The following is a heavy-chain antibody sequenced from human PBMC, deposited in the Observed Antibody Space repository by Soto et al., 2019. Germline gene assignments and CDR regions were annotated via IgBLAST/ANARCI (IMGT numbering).Heavy chain of an antibody. D-gene: IGHD3-10*01. Sequence: QVQLQESGPGLVKPSGTLSLTCAVSSGSISSSNWWSWVRQPPGKGLEWIGEIYHSGSTNHNPSLKSRVPISVDKSKNQSSLKLGSVTAADTAVYYCARVITMVRGVGFDYWGQGTLVTVSS. CDR2: IYHSGST. CDR3: ARVITMVRGVGFDY. J-gene: IGHJ4*02. CDR1: SGSISSSNW. V-gene: IGHV4-4*02.